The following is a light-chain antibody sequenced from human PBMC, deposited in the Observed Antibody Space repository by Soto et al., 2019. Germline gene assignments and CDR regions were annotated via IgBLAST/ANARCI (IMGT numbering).Light chain of an antibody. CDR2: DTS. J-gene: IGKJ1*01. CDR1: QSVSSS. Sequence: EIVVTHSPATLSVSPGERVTLSCRASQSVSSSLAWYQQRPGQAPRLLIYDTSTRAAGISARFSGSGSGTEFTLTISSLQSEDFAVYYCQQRSNWPPWTFGQGTKVDIK. V-gene: IGKV3-15*01. CDR3: QQRSNWPPWT.